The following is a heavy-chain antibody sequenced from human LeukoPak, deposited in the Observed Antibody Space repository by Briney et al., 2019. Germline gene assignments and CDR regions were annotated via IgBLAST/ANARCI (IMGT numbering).Heavy chain of an antibody. J-gene: IGHJ4*02. D-gene: IGHD2-15*01. Sequence: GGSLRLSCAASEFTFSNYAMTWVRQAPGKWLEWVSCISGSGGSTYYADSVKGRFTISRDDSKNTLYLQMNSLRAEDTAIYHCAKSTSSSGSFYTGLDYWGQGTLVTVSS. CDR3: AKSTSSSGSFYTGLDY. CDR2: ISGSGGST. V-gene: IGHV3-23*01. CDR1: EFTFSNYA.